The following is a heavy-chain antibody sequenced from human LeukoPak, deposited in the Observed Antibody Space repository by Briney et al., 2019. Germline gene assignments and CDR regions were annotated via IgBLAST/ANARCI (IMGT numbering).Heavy chain of an antibody. CDR2: IYYSGSA. CDR1: GGSISSYH. J-gene: IGHJ3*02. Sequence: PSETLSLTCTVSGGSISSYHWSWIRQPPGKGLEWIGHIYYSGSANYNPSLKSRVTISLDTSKNHFSLKLSSVTAADTAVYYCARSLATYYYDSSWAFDIWGQGTMVTVSS. V-gene: IGHV4-59*01. D-gene: IGHD3-22*01. CDR3: ARSLATYYYDSSWAFDI.